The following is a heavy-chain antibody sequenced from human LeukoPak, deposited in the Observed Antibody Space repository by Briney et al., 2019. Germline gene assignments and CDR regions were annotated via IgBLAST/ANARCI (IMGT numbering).Heavy chain of an antibody. Sequence: PSETLSLTCTVSGGSISSSSYYWSWIRQPAGKGLEWIGRIYTSGSTNYNPSLKSRVTMSVDTSKNQFSLKLSSVTAADTAVYYCARDCSSTSCYIDYWGQGTLVTVSS. V-gene: IGHV4-61*02. J-gene: IGHJ4*02. D-gene: IGHD2-2*02. CDR1: GGSISSSSYY. CDR2: IYTSGST. CDR3: ARDCSSTSCYIDY.